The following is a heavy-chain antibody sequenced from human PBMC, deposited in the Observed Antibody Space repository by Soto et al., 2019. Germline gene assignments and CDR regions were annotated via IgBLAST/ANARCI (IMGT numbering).Heavy chain of an antibody. CDR3: ARIDRYYHYMDV. Sequence: QVQLQESGPGLVKPSETLSLTCTVSGGSISSYYWTWIRQPPGKGLEWIGYIYYSGSTNYNPSLNSRVTSSVSTSKTQFSLKLISVTAADTAVYYCARIDRYYHYMDVWGKGTTVTVS. CDR2: IYYSGST. J-gene: IGHJ6*03. D-gene: IGHD1-20*01. CDR1: GGSISSYY. V-gene: IGHV4-59*08.